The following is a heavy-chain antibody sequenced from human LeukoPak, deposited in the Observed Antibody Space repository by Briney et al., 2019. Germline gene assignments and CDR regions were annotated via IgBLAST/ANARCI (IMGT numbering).Heavy chain of an antibody. J-gene: IGHJ6*03. CDR2: IYYSGST. D-gene: IGHD1-14*01. Sequence: SETLSLTCTVSGGSISSSSYYWGWIRQPPGKGLEWIGSIYYSGSTYYNPSLKSRVTLSVDTSKNQFSLKLSSVTAADTAVYYCARHLRAVESRPNLIYYYYYMDVWGKGTTVTISS. CDR1: GGSISSSSYY. V-gene: IGHV4-39*01. CDR3: ARHLRAVESRPNLIYYYYYMDV.